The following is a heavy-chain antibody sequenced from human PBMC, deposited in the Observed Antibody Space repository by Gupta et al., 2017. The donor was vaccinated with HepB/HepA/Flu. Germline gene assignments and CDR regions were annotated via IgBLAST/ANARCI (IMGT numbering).Heavy chain of an antibody. D-gene: IGHD5-12*01. V-gene: IGHV4-34*01. CDR1: GRSFSGYY. J-gene: IGHJ5*02. Sequence: QVQLQQWGAGLLKPSETLSLTCAVYGRSFSGYYGSWIRPPPGKGLEWIGEINHSGSTNYNPSLKSRVTISVDTSKNQFSLKLSSVTAADTAVYYCARGQGYSGYDWCDPWGQGTLVTVSS. CDR2: INHSGST. CDR3: ARGQGYSGYDWCDP.